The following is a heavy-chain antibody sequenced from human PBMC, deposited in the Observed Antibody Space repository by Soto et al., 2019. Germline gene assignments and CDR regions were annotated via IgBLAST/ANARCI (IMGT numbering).Heavy chain of an antibody. CDR3: ARASYDSSTYYLDY. D-gene: IGHD3-22*01. V-gene: IGHV4-30-4*01. Sequence: SETLSLTCTVSGASISSGDYYWTWIRQPPGKGLEWIGSIYYSGSTYYNPSLKSRVTISVDTSNNQFSLKLSSVTAADTAVYYCARASYDSSTYYLDYWGQGTQVT. J-gene: IGHJ4*02. CDR2: IYYSGST. CDR1: GASISSGDYY.